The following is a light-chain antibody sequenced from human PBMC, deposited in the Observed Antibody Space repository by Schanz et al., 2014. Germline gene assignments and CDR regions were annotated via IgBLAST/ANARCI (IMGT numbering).Light chain of an antibody. V-gene: IGLV2-8*01. Sequence: QSALTQPPSASGSPGQSVTISCTGTSTDVGGYNYVSWYQQHPGKAPKLMIYEVSKRPSGVPDRFSGSKSANTASLTVSGLQAEDEADYYCQSYDSSLSGRVFGGGTKLTVL. CDR3: QSYDSSLSGRV. CDR2: EVS. J-gene: IGLJ2*01. CDR1: STDVGGYNY.